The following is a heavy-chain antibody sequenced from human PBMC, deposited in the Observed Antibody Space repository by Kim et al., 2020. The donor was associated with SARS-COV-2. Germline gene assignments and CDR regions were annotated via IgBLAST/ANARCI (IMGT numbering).Heavy chain of an antibody. CDR2: INNGGNP. CDR3: ATDHPSNGWTAFDS. D-gene: IGHD6-19*01. V-gene: IGHV3-23*01. Sequence: GGSLRLSCVASGFTFTSRAMSWVRQSPVRGLEWVASINNGGNPYYANSVKGRFTISRDITKDTLYFQMNSLRADDTALYYCATDHPSNGWTAFDSWGRGT. J-gene: IGHJ4*02. CDR1: GFTFTSRA.